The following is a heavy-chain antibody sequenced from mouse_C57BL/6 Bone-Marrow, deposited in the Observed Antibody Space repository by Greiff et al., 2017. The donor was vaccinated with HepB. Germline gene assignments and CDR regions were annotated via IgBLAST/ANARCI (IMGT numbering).Heavy chain of an antibody. D-gene: IGHD1-1*01. Sequence: EVRLMESGGDLVKPGGSLKLSCAASGFTFSSYGMSWVRQTPDKRLEWVATISSGGSYTYYPDSVKGRFTISTDNAKNTPYLQMSSLKSEDTAMYYCERQRTSYYGSYYLDYWGQGTTLTVSS. J-gene: IGHJ2*01. CDR2: ISSGGSYT. CDR1: GFTFSSYG. V-gene: IGHV5-6*01. CDR3: ERQRTSYYGSYYLDY.